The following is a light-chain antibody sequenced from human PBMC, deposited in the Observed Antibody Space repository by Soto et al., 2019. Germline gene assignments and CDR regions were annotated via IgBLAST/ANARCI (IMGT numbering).Light chain of an antibody. CDR3: CSYAGSSTFYV. V-gene: IGLV2-23*02. J-gene: IGLJ1*01. CDR2: DVS. CDR1: SSDVGCYNY. Sequence: QSVLTQPASVSGSPGQSLTISCTGTSSDVGCYNYVSWYQQHPGKAPKLMIYDVSKRPSGVSNRFSGSKSGNTASLTISGLQAEDEADYYCCSYAGSSTFYVFGTWTKVTVL.